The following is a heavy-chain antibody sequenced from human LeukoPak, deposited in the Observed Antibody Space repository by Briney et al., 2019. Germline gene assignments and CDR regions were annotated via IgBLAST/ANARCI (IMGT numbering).Heavy chain of an antibody. CDR1: GFTVSSNY. J-gene: IGHJ4*02. CDR2: IYSGGST. D-gene: IGHD3-16*01. V-gene: IGHV3-53*01. Sequence: PGGSLRLSCAASGFTVSSNYMSWVRQAPGEGLEWVSVIYSGGSTYYADSVKGRFTISRDNSKNTLYLQMNSLRAEDTAVYYCARDRSFGAVALYYFDYWGQGTLVTVSS. CDR3: ARDRSFGAVALYYFDY.